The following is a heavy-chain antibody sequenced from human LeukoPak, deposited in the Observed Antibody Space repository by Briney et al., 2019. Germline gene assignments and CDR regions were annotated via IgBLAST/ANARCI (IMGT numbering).Heavy chain of an antibody. D-gene: IGHD3-3*01. V-gene: IGHV4-59*08. CDR1: GGSISSYY. J-gene: IGHJ3*02. CDR2: IYYSGST. Sequence: SETLSLTCTVSGGSISSYYWSWIRQPPGKGLEWIGYIYYSGSTNYNPSLKSRVTISVDTSKNQFSLKLSSVTAADTAVYYCARTSDYDFWSRGAFDIWGQGTMVTVSS. CDR3: ARTSDYDFWSRGAFDI.